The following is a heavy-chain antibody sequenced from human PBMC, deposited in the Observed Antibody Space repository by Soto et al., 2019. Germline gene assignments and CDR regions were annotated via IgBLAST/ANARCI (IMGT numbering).Heavy chain of an antibody. CDR2: INHSGST. D-gene: IGHD3-3*01. CDR1: GGPFSGYY. J-gene: IGHJ5*02. V-gene: IGHV4-34*01. Sequence: PSETLSLTCAVYGGPFSGYYWSWIRQPPGKGLEWIGEINHSGSTNYNPSLKSRVTISVDTSKNQFSLKLSSVTAADTAVYYCARIGDFWSGYYISGGNWFDPWGQGTLVTVSS. CDR3: ARIGDFWSGYYISGGNWFDP.